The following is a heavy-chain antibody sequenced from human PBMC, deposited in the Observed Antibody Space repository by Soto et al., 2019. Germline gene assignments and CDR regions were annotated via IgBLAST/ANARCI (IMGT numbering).Heavy chain of an antibody. CDR3: ARGGNGYYGLDV. V-gene: IGHV4-39*01. D-gene: IGHD3-16*01. CDR1: GCSISSSSYN. J-gene: IGHJ6*02. Sequence: PSETLSLTCTVSGCSISSSSYNWGWIRQPPGKGLEWIGSIYYSGSTYYNPSLKSRVTISVDASKNQFSLKLSSVTAADTAVYYCARGGNGYYGLDVWGQGTTVTVSS. CDR2: IYYSGST.